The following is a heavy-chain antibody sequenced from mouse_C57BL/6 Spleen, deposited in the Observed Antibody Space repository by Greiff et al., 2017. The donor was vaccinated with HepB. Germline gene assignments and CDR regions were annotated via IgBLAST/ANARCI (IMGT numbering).Heavy chain of an antibody. CDR3: ARYDYDEETWFAY. Sequence: QVQLKESGAELARPGASVKLSCKASGYTFTSYGISWVKQRTGQGLEWIGEIYPRSGNTYYNEKFKGKATLTADKSSSTAYMELRSLTSEDSAVYFCARYDYDEETWFAYWGQGTLVTVSA. CDR1: GYTFTSYG. D-gene: IGHD2-4*01. V-gene: IGHV1-81*01. CDR2: IYPRSGNT. J-gene: IGHJ3*01.